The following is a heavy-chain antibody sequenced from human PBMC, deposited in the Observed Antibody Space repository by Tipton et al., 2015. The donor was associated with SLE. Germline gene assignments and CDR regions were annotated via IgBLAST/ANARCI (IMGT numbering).Heavy chain of an antibody. D-gene: IGHD3-22*01. CDR2: IYYSGST. CDR1: GGSFSGYY. Sequence: TLSLTCAVYGGSFSGYYWSWIRQPPGKGLEWIGYIYYSGSTNYNPSLKSRVTISVDTSKNQFSLKLSSVTAADTAVYYCARVMIAGAFDYWGQGTLVTVSS. CDR3: ARVMIAGAFDY. J-gene: IGHJ4*02. V-gene: IGHV4-59*01.